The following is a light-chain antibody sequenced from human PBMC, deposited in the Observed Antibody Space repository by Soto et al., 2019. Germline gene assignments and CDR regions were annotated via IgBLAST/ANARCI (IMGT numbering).Light chain of an antibody. CDR3: QQYNNWWT. J-gene: IGKJ1*01. CDR2: GAS. V-gene: IGKV3-15*01. Sequence: EIVMTQSPATLSVSPGERATLSCRASQSVSSNLAWYQQKPGQAPRLLIYGASTRATGIPARFSGSGSGTGFTLTISSLQSEDSAVYYCQQYNNWWTFGQGPKVDIK. CDR1: QSVSSN.